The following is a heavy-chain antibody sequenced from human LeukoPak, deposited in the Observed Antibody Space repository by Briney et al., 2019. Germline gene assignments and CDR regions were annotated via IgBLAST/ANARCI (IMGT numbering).Heavy chain of an antibody. J-gene: IGHJ4*02. V-gene: IGHV3-15*07. CDR1: GFPLSDAW. CDR2: IKSKTDGGTT. D-gene: IGHD4-17*01. CDR3: TTEGTVTYYYLDY. Sequence: GGSLRLSCAVSGFPLSDAWMNWVRQAPGKGLEWVGRIKSKTDGGTTDYAAPVKGRFTISRDDSKNTLYLQMNSLKTEDTAVYYCTTEGTVTYYYLDYWGQGTLVTVSS.